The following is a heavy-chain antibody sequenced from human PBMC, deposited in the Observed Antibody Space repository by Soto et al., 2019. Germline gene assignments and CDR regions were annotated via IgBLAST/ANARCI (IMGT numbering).Heavy chain of an antibody. CDR3: ARGEWQQLAPEYYYFDY. V-gene: IGHV1-69*13. D-gene: IGHD6-13*01. CDR1: GGTFSSYA. J-gene: IGHJ4*02. CDR2: IIPIFGTA. Sequence: GASVNVSFKASGGTFSSYAISWLRQAPGQGLEWMGGIIPIFGTANYAQKFQGRVTITADESTSTAYMELSSLRSEDTAVYYCARGEWQQLAPEYYYFDYWGQGTLVTVSS.